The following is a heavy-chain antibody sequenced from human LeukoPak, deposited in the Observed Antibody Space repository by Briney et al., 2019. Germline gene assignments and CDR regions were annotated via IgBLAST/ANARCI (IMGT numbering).Heavy chain of an antibody. V-gene: IGHV4-39*01. CDR3: ARHTYWGYQVS. D-gene: IGHD2-8*02. CDR1: GGSINSPSYS. J-gene: IGHJ5*02. CDR2: FYYSDTT. Sequence: SETLSLTCTVSGGSINSPSYSWGWIRQPPGKGLEWIGSFYYSDTTYYNPSFKSRVTISVDASKNQFSLKLSSVTAADTAVYYCARHTYWGYQVSWGQGSLVIVSS.